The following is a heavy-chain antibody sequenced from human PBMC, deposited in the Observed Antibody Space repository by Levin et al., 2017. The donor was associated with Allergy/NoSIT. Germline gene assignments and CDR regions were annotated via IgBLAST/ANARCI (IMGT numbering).Heavy chain of an antibody. J-gene: IGHJ3*02. V-gene: IGHV4-30-2*01. CDR1: GGSISSGGYS. CDR2: IYHSGST. Sequence: SETLSLTCAVSGGSISSGGYSWSWIRQPPGKGLEWIGYIYHSGSTYYNPSLKSRVTISVDRSKNQFSLKLSSVTAADTAVYYCARSLPPMLGYAVDAFDIWGQGTMVTVSS. CDR3: ARSLPPMLGYAVDAFDI. D-gene: IGHD3-10*02.